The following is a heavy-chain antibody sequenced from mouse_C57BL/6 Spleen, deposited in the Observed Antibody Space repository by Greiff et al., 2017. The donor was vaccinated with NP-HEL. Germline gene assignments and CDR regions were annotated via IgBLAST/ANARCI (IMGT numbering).Heavy chain of an antibody. J-gene: IGHJ4*01. CDR2: IYPGDGDT. V-gene: IGHV1-82*01. Sequence: LVESGPELVKPGASVKISCKASGYAFSSSWMNWVKQRPGKGLEWIGRIYPGDGDTNYNGKFKGKATLTADKSSSTAYMQLSSLTSEDSAVYFCARSDGYFYYYAMDYWGQGTSVTVSS. D-gene: IGHD2-3*01. CDR3: ARSDGYFYYYAMDY. CDR1: GYAFSSSW.